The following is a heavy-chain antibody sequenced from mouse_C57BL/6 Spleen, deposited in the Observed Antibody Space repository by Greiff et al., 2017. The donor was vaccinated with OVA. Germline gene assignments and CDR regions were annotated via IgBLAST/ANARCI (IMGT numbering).Heavy chain of an antibody. V-gene: IGHV1-53*01. J-gene: IGHJ1*03. CDR1: GYTFTSYW. D-gene: IGHD1-1*01. CDR3: ARLIYYFLYFDV. CDR2: INPSNGGT. Sequence: VQLQQSGTELVKPGASVKLSCKASGYTFTSYWMHWVKQRPGQGLEWIGNINPSNGGTNYNEKFKSKATLTVDKSSSTAYMQLSSLTSEDSAVYYCARLIYYFLYFDVWGTGTTVTVSS.